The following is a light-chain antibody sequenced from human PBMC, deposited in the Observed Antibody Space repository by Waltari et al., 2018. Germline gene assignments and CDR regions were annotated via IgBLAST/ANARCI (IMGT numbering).Light chain of an antibody. J-gene: IGKJ1*01. CDR2: DAS. Sequence: TLSCRASQSVGRSLAWYQQKPGQAPRLLIYDASSRATGIPDRFSGGGSGTDFSLTISRLEPEDFAIYYCQKYVSLPATFGQGTKVEIK. CDR3: QKYVSLPAT. CDR1: QSVGRS. V-gene: IGKV3-20*01.